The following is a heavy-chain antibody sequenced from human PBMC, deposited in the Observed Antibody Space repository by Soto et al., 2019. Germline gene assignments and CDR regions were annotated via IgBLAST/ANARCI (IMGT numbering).Heavy chain of an antibody. J-gene: IGHJ5*02. CDR2: VYYGGST. CDR3: ARIAVDKYRIYWFDP. D-gene: IGHD5-12*01. V-gene: IGHV4-61*08. CDR1: GCPVSSGDYY. Sequence: QVQLQESGPGLVRPSETLSLTCTVSGCPVSSGDYYWTWLRQPPGKGLEWIGYVYYGGSTNYNASLKGRFSISVETAQTQYSLRLSSVAAEDTAVYYCARIAVDKYRIYWFDPWGQGIMVTVSS.